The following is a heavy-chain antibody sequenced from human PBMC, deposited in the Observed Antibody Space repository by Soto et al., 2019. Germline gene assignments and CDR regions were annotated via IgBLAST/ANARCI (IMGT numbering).Heavy chain of an antibody. CDR2: MYAAGST. V-gene: IGHV3-66*01. J-gene: IGHJ4*02. CDR1: GLTISSNY. CDR3: ARGSNSNNWKLFDY. Sequence: EVQLVESGGGLVQPGGSLRLSCAVTGLTISSNYMNWVRQAPGKGLEWASVMYAAGSTYYEDSVKGRFNISRDNSKNTVYLQMNSLRGEDTAVYYCARGSNSNNWKLFDYWGQGTLVTVSS. D-gene: IGHD1-1*01.